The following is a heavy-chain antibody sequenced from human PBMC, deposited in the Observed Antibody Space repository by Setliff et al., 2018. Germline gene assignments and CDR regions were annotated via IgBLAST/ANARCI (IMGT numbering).Heavy chain of an antibody. CDR3: ARSPAFDY. Sequence: GGSLRLSCAASGFTFSDHHIDWVRQAPGKGLEWVGRSRNKANTYTIAYAASVEGRFTISRDDSENSVYLEMNRLNTDDTAVYYCARSPAFDYWGQGTLVTVSS. CDR1: GFTFSDHH. D-gene: IGHD2-15*01. V-gene: IGHV3-72*01. J-gene: IGHJ4*02. CDR2: SRNKANTYTI.